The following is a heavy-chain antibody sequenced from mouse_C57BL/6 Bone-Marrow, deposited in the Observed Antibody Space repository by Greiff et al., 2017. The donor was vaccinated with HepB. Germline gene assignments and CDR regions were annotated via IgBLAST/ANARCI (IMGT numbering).Heavy chain of an antibody. V-gene: IGHV5-15*01. CDR3: ASYDYDGFAY. Sequence: EVKLEESGGGLVQPGGSLKLSCAASGFTFSDYGMAWVRQAPRKGPEWVAFISNLAYSIYYAATVTGRFTISRENAKNTLYLEMSSLRSEDTAMYYCASYDYDGFAYWGQGTLVTVSA. CDR1: GFTFSDYG. J-gene: IGHJ3*01. D-gene: IGHD2-4*01. CDR2: ISNLAYSI.